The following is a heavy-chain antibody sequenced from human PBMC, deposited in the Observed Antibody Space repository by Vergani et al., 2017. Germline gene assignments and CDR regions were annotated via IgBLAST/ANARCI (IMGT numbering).Heavy chain of an antibody. CDR3: ARYRYYYDSSGSLNYYYYYGMDV. CDR2: IYPGDSDT. Sequence: EVQLVQSGAEVKKPGESLKISCKGSGYSFTSYWIGWVRQMPGKGLEWMGIIYPGDSDTRYSPSFQGQVTISADKSISTAYLQWSSLKASDTAMYYCARYRYYYDSSGSLNYYYYYGMDVWGQGTTVTVSS. CDR1: GYSFTSYW. J-gene: IGHJ6*02. V-gene: IGHV5-51*01. D-gene: IGHD3-22*01.